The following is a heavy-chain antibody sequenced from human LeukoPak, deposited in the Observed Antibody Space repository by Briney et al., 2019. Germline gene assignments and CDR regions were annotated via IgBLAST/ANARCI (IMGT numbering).Heavy chain of an antibody. Sequence: QSSETLSLTCTVSGGSISSYYWSWIRQPAGKGLEWIGRIYTSGSTNYNPSLKGRVTMSVDTSKNQFSLKLSSVTAADTAVYYCARTSTKKYSSSSAWFDPWGQGTLVTVSS. D-gene: IGHD6-6*01. CDR3: ARTSTKKYSSSSAWFDP. J-gene: IGHJ5*02. CDR2: IYTSGST. CDR1: GGSISSYY. V-gene: IGHV4-4*07.